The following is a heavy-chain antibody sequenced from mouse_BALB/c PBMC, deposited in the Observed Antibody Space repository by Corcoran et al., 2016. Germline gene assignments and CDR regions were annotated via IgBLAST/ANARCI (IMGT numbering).Heavy chain of an antibody. J-gene: IGHJ3*01. CDR1: GYTFTDYY. Sequence: EVQLQQSGPELVQPGASVKMSCKASGYTFTDYYMKWVKQSHGKSLEWIGDINPNYESTSYNQKFKGKATLTVDKSSSTAYMELRSLTSEDTAVDYCASLGGGCFAYLGQGTLVTVSA. CDR3: ASLGGGCFAY. CDR2: INPNYEST. V-gene: IGHV1-26*01.